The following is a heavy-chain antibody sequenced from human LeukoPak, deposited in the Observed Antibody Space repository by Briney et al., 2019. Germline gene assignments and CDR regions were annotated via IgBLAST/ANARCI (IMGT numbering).Heavy chain of an antibody. D-gene: IGHD2-15*01. CDR2: TSSGGST. V-gene: IGHV3-66*01. CDR1: GFTVSSYY. Sequence: GGSLRLSCAASGFTVSSYYMSWVRQAPGKGLEWVSFTSSGGSTYSADSARGRFTISRDNSKNTLYLQMNSLRAEDTAVYYCARGGPGSSFDLWGQGTLVAVSS. J-gene: IGHJ4*02. CDR3: ARGGPGSSFDL.